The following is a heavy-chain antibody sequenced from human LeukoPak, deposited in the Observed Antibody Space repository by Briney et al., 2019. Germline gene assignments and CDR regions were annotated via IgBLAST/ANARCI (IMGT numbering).Heavy chain of an antibody. CDR1: NYTFASYG. CDR3: VRVWPPNAVDRGMTYSYFNALDV. J-gene: IGHJ6*02. Sequence: ASVKVSCKASNYTFASYGLSWVRQAPGRGLQWVGWISPYDGNTDYAQRFQARVTMTIDRATRTVYMDLKRLRLDDTAVYYCVRVWPPNAVDRGMTYSYFNALDVWVQGTTVIVSS. CDR2: ISPYDGNT. V-gene: IGHV1-18*01. D-gene: IGHD1-1*01.